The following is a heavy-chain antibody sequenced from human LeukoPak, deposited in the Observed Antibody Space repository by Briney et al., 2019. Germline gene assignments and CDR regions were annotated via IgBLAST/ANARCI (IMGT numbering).Heavy chain of an antibody. D-gene: IGHD3-22*01. CDR1: GFTFSSYA. Sequence: AGGSLRLSCAASGFTFSSYAMHWVRQAPGKGLEWVAVISYDGSNKYYADSVKGRFTISRDNSKNTLYLQMNSLRAEDTAVYYCARSSKDYYDSSGYYYDDDAFDIWGQGTMVTVSS. CDR3: ARSSKDYYDSSGYYYDDDAFDI. V-gene: IGHV3-30-3*01. J-gene: IGHJ3*02. CDR2: ISYDGSNK.